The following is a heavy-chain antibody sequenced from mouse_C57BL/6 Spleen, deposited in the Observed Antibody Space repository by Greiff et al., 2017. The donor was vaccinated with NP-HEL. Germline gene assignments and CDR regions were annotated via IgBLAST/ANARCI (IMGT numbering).Heavy chain of an antibody. CDR1: GYTFTSYW. D-gene: IGHD1-1*01. CDR3: AIGGLSSYGYFDV. Sequence: QVQLQQPGAELVKPGASVKVSCKASGYTFTSYWMHWVKQRPGQGLEWIGRIHPSDSDTNYNQKFKGKATLTVDKSSSTAYMQRSSLTSEDSAVYYCAIGGLSSYGYFDVWGTGTTVTVSS. V-gene: IGHV1-74*01. J-gene: IGHJ1*03. CDR2: IHPSDSDT.